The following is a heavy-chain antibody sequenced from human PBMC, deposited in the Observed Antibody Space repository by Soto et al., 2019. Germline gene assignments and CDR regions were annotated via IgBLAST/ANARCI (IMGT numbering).Heavy chain of an antibody. Sequence: SETLSLTCAVYGGSFSGYYWSWIRQPPGKGLEWIGEINHSGSTNYNPSLTSRVTISVDTSRNKFSLKLSSVTAADTAVYYCARVYCSSTSCYSVDYWGQGTLVTVSS. CDR3: ARVYCSSTSCYSVDY. J-gene: IGHJ4*02. V-gene: IGHV4-34*01. CDR2: INHSGST. D-gene: IGHD2-2*01. CDR1: GGSFSGYY.